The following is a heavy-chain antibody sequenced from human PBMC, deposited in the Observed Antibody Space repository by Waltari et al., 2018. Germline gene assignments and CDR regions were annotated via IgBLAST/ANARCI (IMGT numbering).Heavy chain of an antibody. CDR1: GITFTNYA. J-gene: IGHJ3*02. D-gene: IGHD4-17*01. V-gene: IGHV3-23*04. Sequence: EVQLVESGGGLVQPGGSLRLSCAVSGITFTNYAVPWVRQAPGKGLEWVSAITSGGRTLYAESVKGRFTISRDNSKNTVYLQMNSLRADDTAVYYSGKDPNGDYVGAFDIWGQGTMVTVSS. CDR2: ITSGGRT. CDR3: GKDPNGDYVGAFDI.